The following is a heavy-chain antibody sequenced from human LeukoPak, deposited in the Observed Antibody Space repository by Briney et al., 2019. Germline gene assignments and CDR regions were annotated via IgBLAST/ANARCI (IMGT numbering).Heavy chain of an antibody. CDR1: GGSISSNGFY. CDR2: IYYSGST. Sequence: PSETLSLTCTVSGGSISSNGFYWGWIRQPPGKGLEWIGSIYYSGSTDYNPSLKSRVTISVDTSKNQFSLKVSSVTAADTAVYYCARLTVAGTDYWGQGTLVTVSS. J-gene: IGHJ4*02. D-gene: IGHD6-19*01. CDR3: ARLTVAGTDY. V-gene: IGHV4-39*01.